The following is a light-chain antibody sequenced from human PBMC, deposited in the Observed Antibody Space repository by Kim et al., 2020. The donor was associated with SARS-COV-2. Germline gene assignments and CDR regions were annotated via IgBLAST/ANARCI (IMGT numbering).Light chain of an antibody. V-gene: IGLV2-18*02. CDR3: SSYTSSSTVI. CDR2: EVS. Sequence: GQSVTISCTGTSSDVGSYNRVSWYQQPPGTAPKLTIYEVSNRPSGVPDRFSGSKSGNTASLTISGLQAEDEAEYYCSSYTSSSTVIFGGGTQLTVL. J-gene: IGLJ2*01. CDR1: SSDVGSYNR.